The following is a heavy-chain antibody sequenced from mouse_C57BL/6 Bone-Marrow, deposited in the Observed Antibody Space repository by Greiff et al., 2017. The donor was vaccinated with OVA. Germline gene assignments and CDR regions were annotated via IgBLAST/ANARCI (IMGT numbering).Heavy chain of an antibody. CDR1: GFTFSDYY. CDR2: INYDGSST. Sequence: EVQLVESEGGLVQPGSSMKLSCTASGFTFSDYYMAWVRQVPEKGLEWVANINYDGSSTYYLDSLKSRFIISRDNAKNILYLQMSSLKSEDTATYYCARGGYDGYYVDYAMDYWGQGTSVTVSS. D-gene: IGHD2-3*01. V-gene: IGHV5-16*01. J-gene: IGHJ4*01. CDR3: ARGGYDGYYVDYAMDY.